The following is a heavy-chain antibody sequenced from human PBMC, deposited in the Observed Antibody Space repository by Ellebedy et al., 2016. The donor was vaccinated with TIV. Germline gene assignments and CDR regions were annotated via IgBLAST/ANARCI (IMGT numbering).Heavy chain of an antibody. D-gene: IGHD3-9*01. V-gene: IGHV1-18*04. CDR2: ISAYNGNT. J-gene: IGHJ3*02. CDR1: GYTFTSYG. CDR3: ARGLRYFDWLAHDAFDI. Sequence: AASVKVSCKASGYTFTSYGISWVRQAPGQGLEWMGWISAYNGNTNYAQKLQGRVTMTTDTSTSTAYMELRSLRSDDTAVYYCARGLRYFDWLAHDAFDIWGQGTMVTVSS.